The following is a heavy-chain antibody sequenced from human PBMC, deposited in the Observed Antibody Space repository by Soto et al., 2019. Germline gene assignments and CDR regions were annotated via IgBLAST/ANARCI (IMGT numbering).Heavy chain of an antibody. Sequence: QVQLQQWGAGLLKPSGTLSLTCGVSGGSLTDYYWSWIRQPPGKGLEWLGEINPSGSTNLNPSLKSRAIITLEISKNQISLTWTSVTAAATALYYCARPPIKYCSSISCRTDYIYYMDVWGTGTAVCVSS. V-gene: IGHV4-34*04. CDR1: GGSLTDYY. D-gene: IGHD2-2*01. CDR3: ARPPIKYCSSISCRTDYIYYMDV. J-gene: IGHJ6*03. CDR2: INPSGST.